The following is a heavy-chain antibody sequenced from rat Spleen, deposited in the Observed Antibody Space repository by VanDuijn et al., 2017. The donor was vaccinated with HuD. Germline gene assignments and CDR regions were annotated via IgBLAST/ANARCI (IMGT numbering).Heavy chain of an antibody. CDR2: ISPDGDST. CDR1: GFTFSNYG. Sequence: EVELVESGGGLVQPGRSLKLSCAASGFTFSNYGMAWVRQTPTKGLEWVASISPDGDSTYYQDSVKGRFTISRDSAKSTVYLQMDSLRSEDTATYYCARQWDYWGQGVMVTVSS. J-gene: IGHJ2*01. CDR3: ARQWDY. V-gene: IGHV5-29*01.